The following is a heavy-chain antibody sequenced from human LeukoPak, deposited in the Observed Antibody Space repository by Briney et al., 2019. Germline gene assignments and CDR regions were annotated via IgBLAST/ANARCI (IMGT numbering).Heavy chain of an antibody. D-gene: IGHD3-16*02. CDR3: ARQNYDYVWGSYRYTDY. CDR2: IYYSGST. CDR1: GGSISSSSYY. Sequence: SETLSLTCTVSGGSISSSSYYWGWIRQPPGKGLEWIGRIYYSGSTYYNPSLKSRVTISVDTSKNQFSLKLSSVTAADTAVYYCARQNYDYVWGSYRYTDYWGQGTLVTVSS. J-gene: IGHJ4*02. V-gene: IGHV4-39*01.